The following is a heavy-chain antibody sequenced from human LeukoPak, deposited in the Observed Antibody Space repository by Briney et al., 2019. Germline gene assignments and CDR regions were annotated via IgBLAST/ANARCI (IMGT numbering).Heavy chain of an antibody. Sequence: GGSLRLSCAASGFTFSSYAMSWVRQAPGKGLEWVSAISGSGGSTYYADSVKGRFTISRDNSKNTLYLQLYSLRAEDTAVYYCAKDRLWLSGNLDYWGQGTLVTVSS. V-gene: IGHV3-23*01. CDR3: AKDRLWLSGNLDY. D-gene: IGHD3-10*01. CDR2: ISGSGGST. CDR1: GFTFSSYA. J-gene: IGHJ4*02.